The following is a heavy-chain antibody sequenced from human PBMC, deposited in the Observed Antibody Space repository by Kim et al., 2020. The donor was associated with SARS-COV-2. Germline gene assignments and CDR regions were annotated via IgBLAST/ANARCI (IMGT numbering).Heavy chain of an antibody. V-gene: IGHV4-34*01. CDR1: GGSFSGYY. Sequence: SETLSLTCAVYGGSFSGYYWSWIRQPPGKGLEWIGEINHSGSTNYNPSLKSRVTISVDTSKNQFSLKLSSVTAADTAVYYCARTLGTWDAFDIWGQGTMVTVSS. CDR3: ARTLGTWDAFDI. CDR2: INHSGST. J-gene: IGHJ3*02. D-gene: IGHD7-27*01.